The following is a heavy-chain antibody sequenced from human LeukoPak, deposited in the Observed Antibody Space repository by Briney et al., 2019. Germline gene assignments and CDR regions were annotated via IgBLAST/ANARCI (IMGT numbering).Heavy chain of an antibody. CDR2: IGSDGRLD. CDR1: GFTFTGHS. Sequence: GGSLRLSCAAAGFTFTGHSMHWVRQPPGKGLEWVAVIGSDGRLDIYADSVKGRFTISRDNSKNTAYLQMNSLRDDDTAVYYCARERQTGATPFDYWGRGSLVTVSS. J-gene: IGHJ4*02. CDR3: ARERQTGATPFDY. D-gene: IGHD1-26*01. V-gene: IGHV3-30*04.